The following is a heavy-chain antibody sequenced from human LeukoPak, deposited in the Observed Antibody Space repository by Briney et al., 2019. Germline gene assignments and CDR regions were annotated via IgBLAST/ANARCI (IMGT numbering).Heavy chain of an antibody. CDR2: IYTSGST. CDR1: GGSISSGSYY. V-gene: IGHV4-61*02. Sequence: SETLSLTCTVSGGSISSGSYYWSWIRQPAGKGLEWIGRIYTSGSTNYNPSLKSRVTISVDTSKNQFSLKLSSVTAADTAVYYCARGRHRRPKGATTGKNWFDPWGQGTLVTVSS. D-gene: IGHD1-26*01. CDR3: ARGRHRRPKGATTGKNWFDP. J-gene: IGHJ5*02.